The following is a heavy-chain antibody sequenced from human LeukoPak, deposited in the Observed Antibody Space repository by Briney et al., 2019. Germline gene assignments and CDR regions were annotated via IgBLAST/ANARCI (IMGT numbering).Heavy chain of an antibody. Sequence: GESLKISCKGSGYSFTSYWIGWVRRMPGKGLEWMGIIYPGDSGTRYSPSFQGQVTISADKSISTAYLQWSSLKASDTAMYYCALSYYYDSSGYYTFDYWGQGTLVTVSS. V-gene: IGHV5-51*01. CDR1: GYSFTSYW. CDR2: IYPGDSGT. CDR3: ALSYYYDSSGYYTFDY. D-gene: IGHD3-22*01. J-gene: IGHJ4*02.